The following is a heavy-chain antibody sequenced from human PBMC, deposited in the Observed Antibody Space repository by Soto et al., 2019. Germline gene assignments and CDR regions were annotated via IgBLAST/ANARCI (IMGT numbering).Heavy chain of an antibody. D-gene: IGHD5-18*01. Sequence: QVQLQESGPGLVKPSQTLSLTCTVSGGSINSGDYYWSWIRQPPGKGLEWIGYIYYSGSTYYNPSLQSRVTISVDTSKNQFSLKLSSVTAADTAVYNCARVRYSYGLIDYWGQGTLVTVSS. CDR3: ARVRYSYGLIDY. CDR2: IYYSGST. V-gene: IGHV4-30-4*01. CDR1: GGSINSGDYY. J-gene: IGHJ4*02.